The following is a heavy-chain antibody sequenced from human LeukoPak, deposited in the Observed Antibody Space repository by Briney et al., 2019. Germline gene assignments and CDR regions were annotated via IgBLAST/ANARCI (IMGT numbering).Heavy chain of an antibody. J-gene: IGHJ4*02. CDR2: MNPNSGRR. CDR1: GYTFSNYD. CDR3: ARGLRSDY. V-gene: IGHV1-8*01. Sequence: ASVTVSCKASGYTFSNYDINWVRQAPRQGLEWMGWMNPNSGRRVYAQKFQGRVTMTRNSSINTAYMELTSLRSDDTAVYYCARGLRSDYWGQGTLVTVSS. D-gene: IGHD3-16*02.